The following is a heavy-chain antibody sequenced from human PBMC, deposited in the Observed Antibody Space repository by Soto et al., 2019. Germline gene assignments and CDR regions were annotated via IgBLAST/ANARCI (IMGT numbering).Heavy chain of an antibody. CDR3: ASITMIVVGRDY. D-gene: IGHD3-22*01. CDR2: IYYSGST. Sequence: SETLSLTCTVSGGSISSSSYYWGWIRQPPGKGLEWIGSIYYSGSTYYNPSLKSRVTISVDTSKNQFSLKLSSVTAADTAVYYCASITMIVVGRDYWGQGTLVTVSS. V-gene: IGHV4-39*01. J-gene: IGHJ4*02. CDR1: GGSISSSSYY.